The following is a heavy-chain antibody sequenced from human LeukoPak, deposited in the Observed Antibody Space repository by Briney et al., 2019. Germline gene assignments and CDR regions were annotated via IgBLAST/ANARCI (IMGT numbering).Heavy chain of an antibody. J-gene: IGHJ5*02. CDR3: ASAYCSSTSCYSLFDP. D-gene: IGHD2-2*01. V-gene: IGHV1-2*02. Sequence: ASVTVSCKASGYTFTGYYMHWVRQPPGQGLEWMGWINPNSSGKNYAQKFQGRVTMTRDTSISTAYMELSRLSSDDTAVYYLASAYCSSTSCYSLFDPGGQGTLVTVST. CDR1: GYTFTGYY. CDR2: INPNSSGK.